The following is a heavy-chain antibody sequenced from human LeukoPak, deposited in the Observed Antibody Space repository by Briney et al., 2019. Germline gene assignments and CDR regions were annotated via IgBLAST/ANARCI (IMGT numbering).Heavy chain of an antibody. Sequence: PGGSLRLSXAASGFTFSSYGMHWVRQAPDKGLEWVAVIWYDGSNKYYADSVKGRFTISRDNSKNTLYLQMNSLRAEDTAVYYCAKGQSEENPDDAFDIWGQGTMVTVSS. CDR3: AKGQSEENPDDAFDI. D-gene: IGHD5-24*01. CDR2: IWYDGSNK. V-gene: IGHV3-33*06. J-gene: IGHJ3*02. CDR1: GFTFSSYG.